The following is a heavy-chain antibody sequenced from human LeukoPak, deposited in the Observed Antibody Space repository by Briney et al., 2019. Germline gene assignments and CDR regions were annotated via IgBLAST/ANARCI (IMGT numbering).Heavy chain of an antibody. J-gene: IGHJ5*02. CDR1: GGSISSYY. CDR3: ARALPMVRGVITPFWFDP. Sequence: SETLSLTCTVSGGSISSYYWSWIRQPPGKGLEWIGYIYYSGSTNYNPSLKSRVTISVDTSKNQFSLKLSSVTAADTAVYYCARALPMVRGVITPFWFDPWGQGTLVTVSS. V-gene: IGHV4-59*01. CDR2: IYYSGST. D-gene: IGHD3-10*01.